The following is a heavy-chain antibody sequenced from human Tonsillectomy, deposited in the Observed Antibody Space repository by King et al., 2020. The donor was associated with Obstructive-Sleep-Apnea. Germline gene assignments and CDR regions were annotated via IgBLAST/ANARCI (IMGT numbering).Heavy chain of an antibody. D-gene: IGHD3-3*01. CDR3: ARVLGVTIFGVLNHHFDY. V-gene: IGHV3-48*04. Sequence: VQLVESGGGLVQPGGSLRLSCAASGFTFSSYSMNWVRQAPGKGLEWVSYISSSSSTIYYADSVKGRFTISRDNAKNSLYLQMNSLRAEDTAVYYCARVLGVTIFGVLNHHFDYWGQGTLVTVSS. CDR2: ISSSSSTI. J-gene: IGHJ4*02. CDR1: GFTFSSYS.